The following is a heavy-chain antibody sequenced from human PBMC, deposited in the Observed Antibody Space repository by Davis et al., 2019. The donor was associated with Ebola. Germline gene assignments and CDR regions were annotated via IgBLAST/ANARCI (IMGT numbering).Heavy chain of an antibody. J-gene: IGHJ4*02. CDR3: ARSPYYYGSGSSF. CDR1: GGSISSYY. Sequence: SETLSLTCTVSGGSISSYYWSWIRQPPGKGLEWIGYIYYSGSTNYNPSLKSRVTISVDTSKNQFSLKLSSVTAADTAVYYCARSPYYYGSGSSFWGQGTLVTVSS. D-gene: IGHD3-10*01. V-gene: IGHV4-59*01. CDR2: IYYSGST.